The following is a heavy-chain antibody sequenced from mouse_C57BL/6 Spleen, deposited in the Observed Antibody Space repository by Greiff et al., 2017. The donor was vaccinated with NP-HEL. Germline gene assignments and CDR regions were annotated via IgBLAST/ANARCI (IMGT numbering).Heavy chain of an antibody. J-gene: IGHJ4*01. D-gene: IGHD6-2*01. CDR2: INPNYGTT. CDR1: GYSFTDYN. Sequence: EVKLMESGPELVKPGASVKISCKASGYSFTDYNMNWVKQSNGKSLEWIGVINPNYGTTSYNQKFKGKATLTVDQSSSTAYMQLNSLTSEDSAVYYCARSGGLSSAMDYWGQGTSVTVSS. V-gene: IGHV1-39*01. CDR3: ARSGGLSSAMDY.